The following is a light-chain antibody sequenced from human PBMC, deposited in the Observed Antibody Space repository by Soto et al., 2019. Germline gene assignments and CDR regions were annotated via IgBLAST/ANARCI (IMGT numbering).Light chain of an antibody. V-gene: IGLV2-14*01. CDR1: SSDVGSYNY. Sequence: QSALTQPASVSGSPGQSLTISCTGTSSDVGSYNYVSWYQQDPGKAPKLMIYDVSNRPSGVSYRFSGSKSGNKASLTISGLQAEDEADYSCSSYTTSSTHVVFGGGTKLTVL. CDR3: SSYTTSSTHVV. CDR2: DVS. J-gene: IGLJ2*01.